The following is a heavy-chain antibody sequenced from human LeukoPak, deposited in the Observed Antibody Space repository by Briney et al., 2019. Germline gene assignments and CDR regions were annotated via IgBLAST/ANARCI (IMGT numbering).Heavy chain of an antibody. D-gene: IGHD3-16*02. J-gene: IGHJ4*02. CDR2: IYYSGST. Sequence: PSETLSLTCTVSGGSISSSSYYWVWLRQPPGKGLEWIGSIYYSGSTYYNPSLKSRVTISVDTSKNQFSLKLSSVTAADTALYYCARQYCVWGSYRPRTFDYWGQVTLVTVSS. CDR3: ARQYCVWGSYRPRTFDY. V-gene: IGHV4-39*01. CDR1: GGSISSSSYY.